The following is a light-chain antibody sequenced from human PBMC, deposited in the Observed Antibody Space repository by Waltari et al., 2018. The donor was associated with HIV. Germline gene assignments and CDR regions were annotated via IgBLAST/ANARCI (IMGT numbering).Light chain of an antibody. J-gene: IGLJ3*02. V-gene: IGLV2-14*03. CDR3: NSYTSTTTRWL. Sequence: QSALTQPASVSGSPGQSIIISCTGTSSDVGGYNYVSWYQQHPGKAPKLIIFDVGKRPSGVYNRFSGSKSGNTASLTISWLQTEDEADYYCNSYTSTTTRWLFGGGTRLTVL. CDR1: SSDVGGYNY. CDR2: DVG.